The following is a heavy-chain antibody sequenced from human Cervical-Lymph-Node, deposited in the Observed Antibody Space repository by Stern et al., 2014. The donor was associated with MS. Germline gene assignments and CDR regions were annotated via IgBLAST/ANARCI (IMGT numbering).Heavy chain of an antibody. D-gene: IGHD2-15*01. V-gene: IGHV3-9*01. CDR2: INWDTDDM. Sequence: EVQLVESGGALVQPGRSLRLSCAASGFTFNDYAMHWVRQAPGKGLEWVSGINWDTDDMGYVDSVGGRFTISRDNAKNSMYPQMHSLSPEVTALYYCAKSLSIVVATDGMGVWGQGTPVTVSS. CDR3: AKSLSIVVATDGMGV. J-gene: IGHJ6*02. CDR1: GFTFNDYA.